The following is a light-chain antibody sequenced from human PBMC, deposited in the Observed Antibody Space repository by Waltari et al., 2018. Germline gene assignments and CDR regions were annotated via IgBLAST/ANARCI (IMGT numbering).Light chain of an antibody. CDR3: QQYVGWPPTLT. J-gene: IGKJ4*01. Sequence: EIVMTQSPATLSVSPGERASLSCRASQSVSSNLAWYQQKPGQAPRLLIYVSSTRATGIPVRFSGSGSGTEFTLTISSLQSEDFAVYYCQQYVGWPPTLTFGGGTKVEIK. CDR2: VSS. V-gene: IGKV3-15*01. CDR1: QSVSSN.